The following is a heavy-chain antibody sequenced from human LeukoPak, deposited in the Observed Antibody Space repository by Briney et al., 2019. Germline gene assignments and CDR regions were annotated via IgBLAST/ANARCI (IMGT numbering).Heavy chain of an antibody. CDR3: ARGDGYSFDY. CDR1: GGSISSGGYS. Sequence: SETLSLTCAVSGGSISSGGYSWSWIRQPPGKGLEWIGYIYHSGSAYYNPSLESRVTISIGRSKNQFSLKLTSVTAADTAVYYCARGDGYSFDYWGQGTLVTVSS. V-gene: IGHV4-30-2*01. CDR2: IYHSGSA. J-gene: IGHJ4*02. D-gene: IGHD2-21*02.